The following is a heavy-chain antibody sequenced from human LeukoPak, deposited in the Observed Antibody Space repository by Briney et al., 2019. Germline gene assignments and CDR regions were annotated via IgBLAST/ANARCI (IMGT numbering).Heavy chain of an antibody. CDR3: ARSETYYYGMDV. V-gene: IGHV3-30-3*01. CDR2: ISYDGSNK. CDR1: GFTFSSYA. J-gene: IGHJ6*02. Sequence: GGSLRLSCAASGFTFSSYAMHWVGQAPGKGLEWVAVISYDGSNKYYADSVKGRFTISRDNSKNTLYLQMNSLRAEDTAVYYCARSETYYYGMDVWGQGTTVTVSS.